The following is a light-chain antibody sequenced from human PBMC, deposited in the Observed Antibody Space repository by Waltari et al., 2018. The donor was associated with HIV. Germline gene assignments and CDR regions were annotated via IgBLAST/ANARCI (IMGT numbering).Light chain of an antibody. V-gene: IGKV3-15*01. CDR1: QSVGSK. CDR2: GAS. CDR3: QQYENWPYT. Sequence: DMVMTQSPATLSVSPGERATLPCRASQSVGSKLAWYQQTPGQAPRLLIYGASSRATGVSARFSGSGSGTEFTLTVSSLESEDFAVYYCQQYENWPYTFGQGTKLEIK. J-gene: IGKJ2*01.